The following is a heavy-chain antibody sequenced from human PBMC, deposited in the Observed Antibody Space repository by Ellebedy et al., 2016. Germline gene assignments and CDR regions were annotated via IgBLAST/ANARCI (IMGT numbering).Heavy chain of an antibody. D-gene: IGHD1-14*01. Sequence: SETLSLTCSVSGASLINDGNYWGWIRLPPGKGLEWIGSMYYSGITHYNPSLKSRVTISVDTSKNQFSLKLSSVTATETALYYCARHVLGGNHLIDSWGQGTLVTVSS. CDR2: MYYSGIT. V-gene: IGHV4-39*01. CDR3: ARHVLGGNHLIDS. J-gene: IGHJ4*02. CDR1: GASLINDGNY.